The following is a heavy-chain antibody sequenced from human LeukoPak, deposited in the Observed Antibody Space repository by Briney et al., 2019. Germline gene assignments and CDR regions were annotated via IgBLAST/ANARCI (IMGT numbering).Heavy chain of an antibody. CDR1: GFTFSSYA. V-gene: IGHV3-23*01. Sequence: PGGSLRLSCAASGFTFSSYAMSWVRQAPGKGLEWVSAISGSGGSTYYADSVKGRFTISRDNSKNTLYLQMSSLRAEDTAVYYCAKAQGFYDFWSGDWGQGTLVTVSS. J-gene: IGHJ4*02. CDR2: ISGSGGST. D-gene: IGHD3-3*01. CDR3: AKAQGFYDFWSGD.